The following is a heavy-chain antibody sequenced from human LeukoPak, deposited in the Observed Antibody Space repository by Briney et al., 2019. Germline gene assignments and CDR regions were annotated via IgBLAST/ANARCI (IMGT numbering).Heavy chain of an antibody. CDR3: AREIIAAAGTRELDY. V-gene: IGHV1-18*04. Sequence: GASVTVSCKASGYSFTTYYIHWVRQAPGQGLEWMGWISAYNGNTNYAQKLQGRVTMTTDTSTSTAYMELRSLRSDDTAVYYCAREIIAAAGTRELDYWGQGTLVTVSS. D-gene: IGHD6-13*01. CDR2: ISAYNGNT. CDR1: GYSFTTYY. J-gene: IGHJ4*02.